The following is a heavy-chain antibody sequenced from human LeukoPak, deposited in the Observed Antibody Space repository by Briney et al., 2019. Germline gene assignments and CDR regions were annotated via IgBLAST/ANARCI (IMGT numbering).Heavy chain of an antibody. J-gene: IGHJ6*03. CDR3: AIGGGYEAQYYYFYLDV. Sequence: PGRSLRLSCAPSGFTSTSYGTHWVRHAPDEGLGWVAFIRIDGSNKNYTDSVKGRFTISRDNPKNTPYLQMTSVRAEDTPVYYCAIGGGYEAQYYYFYLDVWRKGPAVSISS. D-gene: IGHD5-12*01. V-gene: IGHV3-30*02. CDR2: IRIDGSNK. CDR1: GFTSTSYG.